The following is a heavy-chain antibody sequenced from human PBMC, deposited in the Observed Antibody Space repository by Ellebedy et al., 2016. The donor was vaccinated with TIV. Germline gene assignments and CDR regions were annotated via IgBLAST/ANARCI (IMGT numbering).Heavy chain of an antibody. D-gene: IGHD4-17*01. J-gene: IGHJ4*02. CDR3: ARDGAVTPGIYYFDS. CDR1: GFTFSSYA. V-gene: IGHV3-30-3*01. CDR2: ISYDGSNK. Sequence: PGGSLRLSCAASGFTFSSYAMHWVRQAPGKGLEWMAVISYDGSNKYYADSVKGRFTISRDNSKNTLYLHMSSLRAEDTATYYCARDGAVTPGIYYFDSWGQGTLVTVSS.